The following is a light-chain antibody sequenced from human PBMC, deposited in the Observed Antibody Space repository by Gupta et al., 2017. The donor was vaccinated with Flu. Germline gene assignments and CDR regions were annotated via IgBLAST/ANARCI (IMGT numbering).Light chain of an antibody. CDR1: QSVSSSS. V-gene: IGKV3-20*01. J-gene: IGKJ3*01. CDR2: GAS. CDR3: QQYGSSPL. Sequence: LXXXXGERATLSCRASQSVSSSSLAWYQQKPGQAPRLLIYGASTRATGIPDRFSGSGSGTDFTLTISRLEPEDFAVYYCQQYGSSPLFGPGTKVDIK.